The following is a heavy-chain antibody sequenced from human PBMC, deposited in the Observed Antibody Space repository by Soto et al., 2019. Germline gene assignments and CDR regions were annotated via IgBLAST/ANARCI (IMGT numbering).Heavy chain of an antibody. CDR3: AREASNSSYVHNWFDP. CDR2: IYYSGST. CDR1: GGSISSGDYY. V-gene: IGHV4-30-4*01. Sequence: QVQLQESGPGLVKPSQTQSLTCTVSGGSISSGDYYWSWIRQPPGKGLEWIGYIYYSGSTYYNPSLKSRVTISVDTSKNQVSLKLSSVTAADTAVYYCAREASNSSYVHNWFDPWGQGTLVTVSS. D-gene: IGHD4-4*01. J-gene: IGHJ5*02.